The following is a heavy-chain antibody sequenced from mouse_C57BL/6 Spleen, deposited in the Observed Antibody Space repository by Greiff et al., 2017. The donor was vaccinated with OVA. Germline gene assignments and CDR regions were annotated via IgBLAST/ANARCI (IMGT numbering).Heavy chain of an antibody. D-gene: IGHD1-1*01. J-gene: IGHJ2*01. CDR1: GYTFTDYE. Sequence: QVQLKESGAELVRPGASVTLSCKASGYTFTDYEMHWVKQTPVHGLEWIGAIDPETGGTAYNQKFKGKAILTADKSSSTAYMELRSLTSEDSAVYYCTKGLYGFDYWGQGTTLTVSS. V-gene: IGHV1-15*01. CDR2: IDPETGGT. CDR3: TKGLYGFDY.